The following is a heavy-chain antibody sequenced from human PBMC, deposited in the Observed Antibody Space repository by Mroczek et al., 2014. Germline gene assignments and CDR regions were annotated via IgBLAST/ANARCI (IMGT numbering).Heavy chain of an antibody. V-gene: IGHV1-18*01. Sequence: SGAEVKKPGASVKVSCKASGYTFTSYGISWVRQAPGQGLEWMGWISAYNGNTNYAQKLQGRVTMTTDTSTSTAYMELRSLRSDDTAVYYCARDRPPAGDSSGYYPSGAFDIWGQGTMVTVSS. D-gene: IGHD3-22*01. J-gene: IGHJ3*02. CDR1: GYTFTSYG. CDR3: ARDRPPAGDSSGYYPSGAFDI. CDR2: ISAYNGNT.